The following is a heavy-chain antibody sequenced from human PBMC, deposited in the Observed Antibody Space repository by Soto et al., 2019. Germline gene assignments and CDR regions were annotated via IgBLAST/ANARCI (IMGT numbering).Heavy chain of an antibody. J-gene: IGHJ4*02. CDR1: GGSISNYY. V-gene: IGHV4-59*08. CDR2: VYYSGST. Sequence: QVQLQESGPGLVKPSETLSLTCTVSGGSISNYYWSWIRQPPGKGLEWIGYVYYSGSTNYNPSLKSRITISVDTSKNQFSLKLSSVTAADTAEYYCARQVDYSGYFDHWGQGTLVTVSS. D-gene: IGHD2-15*01. CDR3: ARQVDYSGYFDH.